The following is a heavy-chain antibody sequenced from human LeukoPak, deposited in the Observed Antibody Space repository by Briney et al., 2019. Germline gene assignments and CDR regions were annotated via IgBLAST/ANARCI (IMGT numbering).Heavy chain of an antibody. CDR1: GYTFTGYY. CDR2: INPKSGAT. Sequence: ALVKVSCKASGYTFTGYYMHWVRQAPGQGLEWMGWINPKSGATKFAQKFQGRVTMTRDTSITTAYMELSSLRSDDTAVYYCATEVVATSFPHDAFDIWGQGTMVTVPS. V-gene: IGHV1-2*02. J-gene: IGHJ3*02. D-gene: IGHD5-12*01. CDR3: ATEVVATSFPHDAFDI.